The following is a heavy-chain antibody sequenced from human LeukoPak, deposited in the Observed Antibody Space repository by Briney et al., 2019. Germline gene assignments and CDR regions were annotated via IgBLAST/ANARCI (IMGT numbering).Heavy chain of an antibody. V-gene: IGHV3-23*01. Sequence: PGGPLRLSCAASGFTFSSFAMSSVRQAPGKGLEWVSAISGSGGSTYYADSVKGRFTISRDNSKNTLFLQMNSLRAEDTAVYYCAKDRSCTGSSCNVGSWGQGTMVTVSS. CDR1: GFTFSSFA. CDR3: AKDRSCTGSSCNVGS. D-gene: IGHD2-2*01. CDR2: ISGSGGST. J-gene: IGHJ3*01.